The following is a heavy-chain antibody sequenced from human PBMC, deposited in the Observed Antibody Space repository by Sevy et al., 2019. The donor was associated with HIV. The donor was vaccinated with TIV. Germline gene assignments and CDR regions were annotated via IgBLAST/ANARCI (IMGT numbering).Heavy chain of an antibody. CDR3: ARYCSGGSCTLYYYYGMDV. Sequence: GGSLRLSCAASGFTFSDYYMSWIRQAPGKGLEWVSYNSSSGSTIYYADSVKGRFTISRDNAKNSLYLKMNSLRAEDTAVYYCARYCSGGSCTLYYYYGMDVWGQGTTVTVSS. V-gene: IGHV3-11*01. CDR2: NSSSGSTI. J-gene: IGHJ6*02. D-gene: IGHD2-15*01. CDR1: GFTFSDYY.